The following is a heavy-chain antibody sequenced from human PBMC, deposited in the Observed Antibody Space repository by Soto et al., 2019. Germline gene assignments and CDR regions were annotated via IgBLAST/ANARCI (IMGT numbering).Heavy chain of an antibody. CDR1: GFTFSSYD. Sequence: QVQLVESGGGVVQPGRSLRLSCAASGFTFSSYDMHWVRQAPGKGLEWVAVISYDGSNKYYADSVKGRFTISRDNSKNTLYLQMNSLRAEDTAVYYCARDGPTVTTSGYYYGMDVWGQGTTVTVSS. V-gene: IGHV3-30-3*01. CDR2: ISYDGSNK. D-gene: IGHD4-4*01. CDR3: ARDGPTVTTSGYYYGMDV. J-gene: IGHJ6*02.